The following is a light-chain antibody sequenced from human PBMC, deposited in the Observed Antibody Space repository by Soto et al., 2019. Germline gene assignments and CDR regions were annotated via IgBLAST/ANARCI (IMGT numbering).Light chain of an antibody. V-gene: IGLV1-40*01. J-gene: IGLJ1*01. CDR3: QSYDSSLSAHYV. Sequence: QSVLTQPPSVSGDPGQRVTISCTGSSSNIGAGYDVHWYQQLPGTAPKLLIYGNSNRPSGVPDRFSGSKSGTSASLAITGLQAEDEADYYCQSYDSSLSAHYVFGTGTKLTVL. CDR2: GNS. CDR1: SSNIGAGYD.